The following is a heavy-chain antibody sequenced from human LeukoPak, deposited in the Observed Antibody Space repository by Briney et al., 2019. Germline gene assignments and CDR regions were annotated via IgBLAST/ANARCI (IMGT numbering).Heavy chain of an antibody. D-gene: IGHD1-26*01. CDR3: ARGARAPIYGMDV. V-gene: IGHV4-34*01. Sequence: PSGTLSLTCAVYGGSLSSYYWRWIRQPPGKGLEWIGEINHSGSTNYNPSLKSRVTISVDTSKNQFSLKLSSVTAADTAVHYCARGARAPIYGMDVWGQGTTVTVSS. J-gene: IGHJ6*02. CDR2: INHSGST. CDR1: GGSLSSYY.